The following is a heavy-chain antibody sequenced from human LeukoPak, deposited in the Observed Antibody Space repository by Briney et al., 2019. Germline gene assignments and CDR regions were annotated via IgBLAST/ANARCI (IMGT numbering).Heavy chain of an antibody. V-gene: IGHV3-23*01. CDR2: ISGSGGST. CDR3: AKENTIFGVVIIPFDY. CDR1: GFTFSSYA. Sequence: GGSLRLSCAASGFTFSSYAMSWVRQAPGKGLEWVSAISGSGGSTYYADSVKGRFTISRDNSKNTLYLQMNSPRAEDTAVYYCAKENTIFGVVIIPFDYWGQGTLVTVSS. D-gene: IGHD3-3*01. J-gene: IGHJ4*02.